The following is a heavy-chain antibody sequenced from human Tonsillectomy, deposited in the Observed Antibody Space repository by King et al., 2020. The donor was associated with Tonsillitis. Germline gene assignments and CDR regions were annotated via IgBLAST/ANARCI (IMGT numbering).Heavy chain of an antibody. V-gene: IGHV5-51*01. J-gene: IGHJ4*02. CDR3: ARAREMGTPKQGYFDY. D-gene: IGHD5-24*01. CDR1: GYSFSNYW. Sequence: VQLVESGAEVKKPGESLKISCKGSGYSFSNYWIGWVRQMPGKGLEWMGIIYPGDSDTRYSPSFQGQVTISADKSISTAYLQWSSLKASDTAMYYCARAREMGTPKQGYFDYWGQGTLVTVSS. CDR2: IYPGDSDT.